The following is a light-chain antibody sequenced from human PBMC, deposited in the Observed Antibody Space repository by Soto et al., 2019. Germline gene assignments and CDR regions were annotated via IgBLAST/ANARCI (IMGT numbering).Light chain of an antibody. CDR2: GSS. CDR3: HQYGSSPPYT. Sequence: EVVLTQSPGTLSLSPGERVTVSCRASQSIINNYLAWYQQRPGQAPRLLIYGSSDRATGIPDRFSGSGSGTXFTLTISRLEPEDCAVYYCHQYGSSPPYTFGQGTKVEI. CDR1: QSIINNY. J-gene: IGKJ2*01. V-gene: IGKV3-20*01.